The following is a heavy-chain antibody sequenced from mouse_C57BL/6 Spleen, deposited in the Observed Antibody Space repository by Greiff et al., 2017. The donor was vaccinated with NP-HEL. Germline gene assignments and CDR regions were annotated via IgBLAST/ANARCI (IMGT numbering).Heavy chain of an antibody. Sequence: EVKLMESGGGLVKPGGSLKLSCAASGFTFSDYGMHWVRQAPEKGLEWVAYISSGSSTIYYADTVKGRFTISRDNAKNTLFLQMTSLRSEDTAMYYCARGVYYDYDVVGYFDVWGTGTTVTVSS. CDR2: ISSGSSTI. J-gene: IGHJ1*03. CDR1: GFTFSDYG. D-gene: IGHD2-4*01. V-gene: IGHV5-17*01. CDR3: ARGVYYDYDVVGYFDV.